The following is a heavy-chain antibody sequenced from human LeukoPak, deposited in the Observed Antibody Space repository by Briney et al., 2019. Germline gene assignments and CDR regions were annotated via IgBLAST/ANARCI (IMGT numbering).Heavy chain of an antibody. V-gene: IGHV4-59*01. J-gene: IGHJ5*02. CDR3: ARGGYYGSGNDFRFDP. CDR1: GGSISSYY. Sequence: SETLSLTCTVSGGSISSYYWSWIRQPPGKGLEWIGYIYYTGSTNHSPSLKSRVTISVETSKNQFSLKLKSVTAADTAVYYCARGGYYGSGNDFRFDPWGQGTLVTVSS. D-gene: IGHD3-10*01. CDR2: IYYTGST.